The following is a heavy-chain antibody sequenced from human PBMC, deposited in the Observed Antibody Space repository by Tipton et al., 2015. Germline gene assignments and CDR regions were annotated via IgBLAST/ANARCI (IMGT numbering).Heavy chain of an antibody. J-gene: IGHJ4*02. V-gene: IGHV4-31*03. CDR3: AGMYSSSSGIDY. CDR2: IYYSGST. CDR1: GDSIRTTSYC. Sequence: TLSLTCTVSGDSIRTTSYCWGWIRQPPGKGLEWIGYIYYSGSTYYNPSLKSRVTISLDTSINQFSLKPSSVTAADTAVYFCAGMYSSSSGIDYWGQGTLVTVSS. D-gene: IGHD6-6*01.